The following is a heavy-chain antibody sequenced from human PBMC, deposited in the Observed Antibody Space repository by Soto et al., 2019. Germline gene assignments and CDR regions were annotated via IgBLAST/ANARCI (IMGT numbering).Heavy chain of an antibody. J-gene: IGHJ4*02. CDR2: FRGDGTGA. V-gene: IGHV3-23*01. Sequence: EVQLLESGGGLVQPGGSLRLSCAASGFTFSSYAMSWVRQAPGKGLEWVSAFRGDGTGAHYADSAKGRFTVSRDNSKNSLYLHMSSLRAEDTAVYYCTKLPQYDILTGYLNYFDYWGQGTLVTVSS. CDR3: TKLPQYDILTGYLNYFDY. CDR1: GFTFSSYA. D-gene: IGHD3-9*01.